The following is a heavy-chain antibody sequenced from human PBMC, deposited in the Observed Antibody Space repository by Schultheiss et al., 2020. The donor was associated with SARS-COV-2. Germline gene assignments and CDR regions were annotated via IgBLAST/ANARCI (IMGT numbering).Heavy chain of an antibody. D-gene: IGHD2-2*02. Sequence: GGSLRLSCTASGFTFGDYAMSWFRQAPGKGLEWVGFIRSKAYGGTTEYAASVKGRFTISRDDSKSIAYLQMNSLKTEDTAVYYCATSCSSTSCYTKAFGAFDIWGQGTMVTVSS. CDR3: ATSCSSTSCYTKAFGAFDI. CDR1: GFTFGDYA. J-gene: IGHJ3*02. V-gene: IGHV3-49*03. CDR2: IRSKAYGGTT.